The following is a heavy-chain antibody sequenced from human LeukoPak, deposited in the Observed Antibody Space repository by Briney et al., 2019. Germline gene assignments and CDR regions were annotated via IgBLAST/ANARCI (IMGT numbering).Heavy chain of an antibody. J-gene: IGHJ4*02. D-gene: IGHD6-19*01. CDR1: GFTFSNYE. CDR2: IGRSSGSPI. Sequence: PGGSLRLSCAASGFTFSNYEMNWVCHAPGKGLGWVSYIGRSSGSPIYYADSVKGRFTISRDNAKNSLYLQMNSLRAEDTAVYYCASVAVAGYFDSWGQGTLVTVSS. V-gene: IGHV3-48*03. CDR3: ASVAVAGYFDS.